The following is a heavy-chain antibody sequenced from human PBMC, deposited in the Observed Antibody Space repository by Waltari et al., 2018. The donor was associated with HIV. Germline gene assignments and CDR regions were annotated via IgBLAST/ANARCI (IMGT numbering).Heavy chain of an antibody. Sequence: QVQLVQSGAEVKKPGSSVTISCRASGDNFRTYTISWVRQAPGQGLEWMGGITPIFKTTKYAQKFQGRVTLTADESTRTTYMELTSLRSDDTAMYYCARNGDYAPAYWGQGTLVTVSS. V-gene: IGHV1-69*01. CDR3: ARNGDYAPAY. CDR1: GDNFRTYT. J-gene: IGHJ4*02. D-gene: IGHD4-17*01. CDR2: ITPIFKTT.